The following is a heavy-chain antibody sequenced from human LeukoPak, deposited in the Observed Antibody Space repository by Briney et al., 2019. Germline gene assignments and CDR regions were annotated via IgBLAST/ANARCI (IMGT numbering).Heavy chain of an antibody. CDR1: GSTFSSYS. D-gene: IGHD5-18*01. Sequence: PGGSLRLSCAASGSTFSSYSMNWVRQAPGKGLEWVSCISSSSSYIYYADSVKGRFTISRDNAKNSLYLQMNSLRDDDTAVYYCAGKNEYSYGSIFDYWGQGTLVTVSS. J-gene: IGHJ4*02. CDR3: AGKNEYSYGSIFDY. V-gene: IGHV3-21*01. CDR2: ISSSSSYI.